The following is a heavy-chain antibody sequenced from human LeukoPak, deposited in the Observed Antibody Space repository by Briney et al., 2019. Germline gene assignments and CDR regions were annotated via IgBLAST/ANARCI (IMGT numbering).Heavy chain of an antibody. CDR2: ISSSGSTI. D-gene: IGHD6-19*01. CDR3: ARDRRSSGWYPKLDY. CDR1: GFTFSSYE. J-gene: IGHJ4*02. V-gene: IGHV3-48*03. Sequence: GGSLRLSCAASGFTFSSYEMNWVRLAPGKGLEWVSYISSSGSTIYYADSVKGRFTISTDNAKNSLYLQMNSLRAEDTAVYYCARDRRSSGWYPKLDYWGQGTLVTVSS.